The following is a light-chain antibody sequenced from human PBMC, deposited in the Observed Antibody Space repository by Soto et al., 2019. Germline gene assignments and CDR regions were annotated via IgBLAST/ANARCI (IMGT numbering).Light chain of an antibody. CDR3: QQYGNSPPNT. J-gene: IGKJ2*01. V-gene: IGKV3-20*01. Sequence: EIVLTQSPGPLSLSPGERATLSCSASPSVSSSYLAWYQQKPGQAPRVLIYGASSRATGIPDRFSGSGSGTEFTLTISRLEPEAFAVYFCQQYGNSPPNTFGQGTKVEIK. CDR1: PSVSSSY. CDR2: GAS.